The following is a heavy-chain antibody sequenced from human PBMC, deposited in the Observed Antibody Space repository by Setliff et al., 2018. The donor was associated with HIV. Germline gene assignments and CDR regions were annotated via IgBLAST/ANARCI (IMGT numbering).Heavy chain of an antibody. Sequence: PGGSLRLSCAASGFSFSNYAMSWVRQAPGKGLEWVSSVIRGGHNTFYADSVKGRFTISRDNSKDTLYLQMNSLRPEDTAVYYCVRDQNTPSRCRSKTCINPGDYWGLGTLVTVSS. J-gene: IGHJ4*02. CDR1: GFSFSNYA. CDR2: VIRGGHNT. CDR3: VRDQNTPSRCRSKTCINPGDY. D-gene: IGHD2-2*01. V-gene: IGHV3-23*01.